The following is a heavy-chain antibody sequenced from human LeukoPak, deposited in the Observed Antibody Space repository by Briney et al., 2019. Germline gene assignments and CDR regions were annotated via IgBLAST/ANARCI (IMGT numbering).Heavy chain of an antibody. Sequence: PSQTLSLTCTVSGGSITSGTYYWRWIRQPAGKGLEWIGRISASGSTNYNPSLKSRVTISIDTSKNQFSLKLSSVTAADTAVYYCARSNNDYWGQGTLVTVSS. V-gene: IGHV4-61*02. D-gene: IGHD1/OR15-1a*01. CDR2: ISASGST. CDR3: ARSNNDY. CDR1: GGSITSGTYY. J-gene: IGHJ4*02.